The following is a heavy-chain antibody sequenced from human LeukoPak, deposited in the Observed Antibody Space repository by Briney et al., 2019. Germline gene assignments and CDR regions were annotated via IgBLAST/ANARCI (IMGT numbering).Heavy chain of an antibody. V-gene: IGHV5-51*01. J-gene: IGHJ4*02. Sequence: GESLKISCKGSGYTFASYWIGWVRQMPGKGLEWMGVIYPGDSDTRYSPSFQGQVTISADKSISTAYLQWSSLRASDTAMYYCVRRSTDTHPLIYWGQGTLVTVSS. CDR2: IYPGDSDT. CDR1: GYTFASYW. CDR3: VRRSTDTHPLIY. D-gene: IGHD2-15*01.